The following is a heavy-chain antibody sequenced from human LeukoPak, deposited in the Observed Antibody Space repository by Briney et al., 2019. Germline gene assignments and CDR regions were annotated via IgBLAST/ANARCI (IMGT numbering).Heavy chain of an antibody. CDR2: ISAYNGNT. Sequence: GASVKVSCKASGYTFTSYGISWVRQAPGQGLEWMGWISAYNGNTNYAQKLQGRVTMTTDTSASTAYMELSSLRSEDTAVYYCAREGEVVGGNPEGLDYYYGMDVWGQGTTVTVSS. CDR1: GYTFTSYG. CDR3: AREGEVVGGNPEGLDYYYGMDV. J-gene: IGHJ6*02. V-gene: IGHV1-18*01. D-gene: IGHD4-23*01.